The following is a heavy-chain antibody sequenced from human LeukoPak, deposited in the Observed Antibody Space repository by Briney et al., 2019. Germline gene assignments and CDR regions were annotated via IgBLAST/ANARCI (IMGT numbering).Heavy chain of an antibody. J-gene: IGHJ4*02. CDR2: IYHSGST. V-gene: IGHV4-30-2*01. D-gene: IGHD5-12*01. Sequence: SQTLSLTCAVSGGSISSGGYSWSWIRQPPGKGLEWTGYIYHSGSTYYNPSLKSRVTISVDRSKNQFSLKLSSVTAADTAVYYCARGSKRGYSGYDYYFDYWGQGTLVTVSS. CDR3: ARGSKRGYSGYDYYFDY. CDR1: GGSISSGGYS.